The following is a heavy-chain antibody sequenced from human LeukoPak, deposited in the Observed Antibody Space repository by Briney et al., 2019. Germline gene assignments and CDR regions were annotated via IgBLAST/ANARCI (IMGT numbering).Heavy chain of an antibody. V-gene: IGHV3-7*01. CDR2: INQNGSDT. CDR1: GFPFNIYY. D-gene: IGHD6-19*01. J-gene: IGHJ4*02. Sequence: PGGSLRLSCEASGFPFNIYYMTWVRQAPGKGLEWVASINQNGSDTYFVDSVKGRFTISRDNPKKLLYLHMNRLRAEDTAVYFCARDSSGNGLDYWGQGTLVTVSS. CDR3: ARDSSGNGLDY.